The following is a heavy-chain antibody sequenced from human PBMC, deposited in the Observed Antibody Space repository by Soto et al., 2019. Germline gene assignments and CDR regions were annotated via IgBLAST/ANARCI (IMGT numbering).Heavy chain of an antibody. CDR2: VSGSGGST. CDR3: AKVIVGATFNAFEI. Sequence: EVQLLESGGGLGQSGGSLRLSCAGSGFTFRNYAMNWVRQAPGKGLEWVSTVSGSGGSTYYADSVKGRFSISRDNSKNTLSLQLNSLRVEDTAVYYWAKVIVGATFNAFEIWGQGTMVSVSS. V-gene: IGHV3-23*01. J-gene: IGHJ3*02. CDR1: GFTFRNYA. D-gene: IGHD1-26*01.